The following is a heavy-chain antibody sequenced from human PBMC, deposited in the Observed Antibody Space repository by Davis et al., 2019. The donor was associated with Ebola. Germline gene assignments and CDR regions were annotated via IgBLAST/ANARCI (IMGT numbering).Heavy chain of an antibody. CDR3: AGGGLIGVGYYFDY. Sequence: AASVKVSCKASGGTFSSYAISWVRQAPGQGLEWMGGIIPIFGTANYAQKFQGRVTITADESTSTAYMELSSLRSEDTAVYYCAGGGLIGVGYYFDYWGQGTLITVSS. D-gene: IGHD2-8*01. CDR1: GGTFSSYA. J-gene: IGHJ4*02. CDR2: IIPIFGTA. V-gene: IGHV1-69*13.